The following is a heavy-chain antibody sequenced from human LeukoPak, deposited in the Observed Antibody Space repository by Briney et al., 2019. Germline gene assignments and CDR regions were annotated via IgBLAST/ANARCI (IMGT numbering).Heavy chain of an antibody. CDR1: GYTFTGYY. D-gene: IGHD3-22*01. CDR3: ARDLSRVTYYYDSSGYYRAPAFDY. J-gene: IGHJ4*02. CDR2: ISAYNGNT. Sequence: ASVKVSCKASGYTFTGYYMHWVRQAPGQGLEWMGWISAYNGNTNYAQKLQGRVTMTTDTSTSTAYMELRSLRSDDTAVYYCARDLSRVTYYYDSSGYYRAPAFDYWGQGTLVTVSS. V-gene: IGHV1-18*04.